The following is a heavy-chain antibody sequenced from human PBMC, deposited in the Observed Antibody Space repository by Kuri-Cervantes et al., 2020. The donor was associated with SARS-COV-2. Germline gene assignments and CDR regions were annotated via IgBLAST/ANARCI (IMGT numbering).Heavy chain of an antibody. Sequence: SETLSLTCPVSGGSISSGSYYWSWIRQPAGKGLEWIGYIYTSGSTNYNPSLKSRVTMSVDTSKNQFSLKLSSVTAADTAVYYCARDPGPHTIFGVVDYYYYMDVWGKGTTVTVSS. D-gene: IGHD3-3*01. CDR2: IYTSGST. CDR1: GGSISSGSYY. J-gene: IGHJ6*03. CDR3: ARDPGPHTIFGVVDYYYYMDV. V-gene: IGHV4-61*09.